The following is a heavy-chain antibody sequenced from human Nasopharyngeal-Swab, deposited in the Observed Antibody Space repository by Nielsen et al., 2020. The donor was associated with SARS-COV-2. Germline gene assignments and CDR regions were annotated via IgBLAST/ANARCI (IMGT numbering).Heavy chain of an antibody. J-gene: IGHJ4*02. Sequence: GGSLRLSCAASGFTFSSYWMSWVRQAPGKGLEWVANIKQDGSEKYYVDSVKGRFTISRDNSKNTLYLQMNSLRAEDTAVYYCARPSGSYPFDYWGQGTLVTVSS. D-gene: IGHD1-26*01. V-gene: IGHV3-7*01. CDR3: ARPSGSYPFDY. CDR2: IKQDGSEK. CDR1: GFTFSSYW.